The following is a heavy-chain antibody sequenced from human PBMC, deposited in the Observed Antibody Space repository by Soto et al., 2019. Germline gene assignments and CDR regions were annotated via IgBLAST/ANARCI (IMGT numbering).Heavy chain of an antibody. CDR1: GGPISSYY. J-gene: IGHJ4*02. V-gene: IGHV4-59*01. Sequence: SETLSLTCTVSGGPISSYYWSWIRQPPGKELEWIGYIYYSGSTNYSPSLKSRVAISIDTSKNQFSLKLSSVTAADTAVYYCASFPLAGMNSLVWGQGTLVTVSS. CDR2: IYYSGST. CDR3: ASFPLAGMNSLV. D-gene: IGHD6-19*01.